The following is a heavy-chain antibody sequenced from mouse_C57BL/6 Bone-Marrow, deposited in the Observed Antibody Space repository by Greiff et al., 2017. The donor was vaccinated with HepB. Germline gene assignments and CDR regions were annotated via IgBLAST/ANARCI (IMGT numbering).Heavy chain of an antibody. CDR3: TTSGSSPFDY. V-gene: IGHV14-4*01. J-gene: IGHJ2*01. CDR2: IDPENGDT. Sequence: VQLQQSGAELVRPGASVKLSCTASGFNIKDDYMHWVKQRPEQGLEWIGWIDPENGDTEYASKFQGKATITADTSSNTAYLQLSSLTSEDTAVYYCTTSGSSPFDYWVQGTTLTVSS. D-gene: IGHD1-1*01. CDR1: GFNIKDDY.